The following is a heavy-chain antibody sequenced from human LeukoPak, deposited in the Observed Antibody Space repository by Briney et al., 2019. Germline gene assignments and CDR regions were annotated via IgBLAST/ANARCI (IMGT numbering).Heavy chain of an antibody. CDR2: IDTTSTYI. Sequence: GGSLRLSCAASGFTFSSFNMDWVRQAPGKGLEWVASIDTTSTYIFYADSVRGRFTISRDHARSSLSLQMHSLTADDTAVYYCARSRRDSAWYIDDYWGQGTLVTVSS. V-gene: IGHV3-21*01. D-gene: IGHD6-13*01. J-gene: IGHJ4*02. CDR1: GFTFSSFN. CDR3: ARSRRDSAWYIDDY.